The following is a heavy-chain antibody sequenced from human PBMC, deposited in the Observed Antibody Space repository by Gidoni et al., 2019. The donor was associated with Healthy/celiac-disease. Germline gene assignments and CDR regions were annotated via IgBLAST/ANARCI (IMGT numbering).Heavy chain of an antibody. V-gene: IGHV6-1*01. CDR2: TYYRSKWYN. CDR1: GDSVSGNSAA. CDR3: ARDPLLYYDFWSGYYTGDWFDP. D-gene: IGHD3-3*01. Sequence: QVQLQQSGPGLVKLSQTLSLTCAISGDSVSGNSAAWNWIRQSPSRGLEWLGRTYYRSKWYNDYAVYVKSRITINPDTSKNQFSLQLNSVTPEDTAVYYCARDPLLYYDFWSGYYTGDWFDPWGQGTLVTVSS. J-gene: IGHJ5*02.